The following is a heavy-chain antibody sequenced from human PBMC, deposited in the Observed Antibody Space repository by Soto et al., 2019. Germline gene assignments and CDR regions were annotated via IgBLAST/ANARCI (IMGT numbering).Heavy chain of an antibody. Sequence: HPGGSLRLSCAASGFTFSSYWMHWVRQAPGKGLVWVSRINSDGSSTSYADSVKGRFTISRDNAKNTLYLQMNSLRAEDTAVYYCARVLGYCSGGSCYSYFDPWGQGTLVTVSS. V-gene: IGHV3-74*01. J-gene: IGHJ5*02. CDR1: GFTFSSYW. CDR2: INSDGSST. D-gene: IGHD2-15*01. CDR3: ARVLGYCSGGSCYSYFDP.